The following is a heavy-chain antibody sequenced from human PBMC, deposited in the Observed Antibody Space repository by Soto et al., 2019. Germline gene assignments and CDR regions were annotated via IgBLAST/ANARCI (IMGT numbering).Heavy chain of an antibody. J-gene: IGHJ5*02. D-gene: IGHD3-10*01. Sequence: PSETLSLTCTVSGGSIISSNFYWGWIRQPPGKGLDWIGSVEYGGSTYDNPPLKNRVTLSAYTSKNQFSLKLTSVTAADTAIYYCARHDRGPVTMDRFAPWGHGTLVTVSS. V-gene: IGHV4-39*01. CDR3: ARHDRGPVTMDRFAP. CDR1: GGSIISSNFY. CDR2: VEYGGST.